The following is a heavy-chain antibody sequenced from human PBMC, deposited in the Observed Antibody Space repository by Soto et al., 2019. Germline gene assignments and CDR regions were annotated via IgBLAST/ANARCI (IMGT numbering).Heavy chain of an antibody. CDR1: GFTFTSSA. CDR2: IVVGSGNT. D-gene: IGHD3-22*01. Sequence: SVKVSCKASGFTFTSSAVQWVRQARGQRLEWIGWIVVGSGNTNCAQKFQERVTITRDMSTSTAYMELSSLRSEDTAVYYCAADALHYYDSSGYYLAYYGMDVWGQGTTVTVS. J-gene: IGHJ6*02. CDR3: AADALHYYDSSGYYLAYYGMDV. V-gene: IGHV1-58*01.